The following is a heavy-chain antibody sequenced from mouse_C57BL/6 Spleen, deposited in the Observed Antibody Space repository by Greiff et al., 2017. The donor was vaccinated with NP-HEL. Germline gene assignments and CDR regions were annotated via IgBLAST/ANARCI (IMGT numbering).Heavy chain of an antibody. V-gene: IGHV10-3*01. Sequence: DVQLQESGGGLVQPKGSLKLSCAASGFTFNTYAMHWVRQAPGKGLEWVARIRSKSSNYATYYADSVKDRFTISRDDSQSMLYLQMNNLKTEDTAMYYCVRDGDYGSSYWFAYWGQGTLVTVSA. CDR2: IRSKSSNYAT. CDR1: GFTFNTYA. CDR3: VRDGDYGSSYWFAY. J-gene: IGHJ3*01. D-gene: IGHD1-1*01.